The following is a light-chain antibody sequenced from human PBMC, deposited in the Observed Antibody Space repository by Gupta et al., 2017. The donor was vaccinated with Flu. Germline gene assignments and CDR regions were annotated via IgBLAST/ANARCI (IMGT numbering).Light chain of an antibody. CDR1: SSDVGGYDY. CDR2: EVN. CDR3: SSFAGNTYV. J-gene: IGLJ1*01. V-gene: IGLV2-8*01. Sequence: PGQSVTISCTGTSSDVGGYDYVSWYQQHPGKAPKVMIYEVNKRPSGVPDRFSGSKSGNSASLTVSGLQAEDEADYYCSSFAGNTYVFGTGTKVTVL.